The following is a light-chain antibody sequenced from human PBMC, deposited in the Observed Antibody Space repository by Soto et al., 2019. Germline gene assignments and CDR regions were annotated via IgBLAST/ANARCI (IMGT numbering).Light chain of an antibody. CDR3: QQYNTYST. V-gene: IGKV1-5*03. J-gene: IGKJ5*01. Sequence: DIQMTQSPSSVSASVGDRVTITCRASQGVRDWVAWYQQKPGKAPKLLFSTTSTLEDGVPARFSGSGSGTEFTLTISSLQPDDFATYYCQQYNTYSTFGQGTRLEIK. CDR2: TTS. CDR1: QGVRDW.